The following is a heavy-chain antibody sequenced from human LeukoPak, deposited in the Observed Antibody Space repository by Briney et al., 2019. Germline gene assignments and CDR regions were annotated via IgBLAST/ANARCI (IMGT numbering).Heavy chain of an antibody. CDR1: GYTFINYA. CDR3: ARGSSSDWPLEY. V-gene: IGHV1-3*01. D-gene: IGHD6-19*01. J-gene: IGHJ4*02. CDR2: INAYNGDT. Sequence: ASVKVSCKASGYTFINYAIHWVRQAPGQRLEWMGWINAYNGDTEYSRKLQGRVTITKDTSASTAYMDLSTLRSEDTAVYYCARGSSSDWPLEYWGRGILVTVSS.